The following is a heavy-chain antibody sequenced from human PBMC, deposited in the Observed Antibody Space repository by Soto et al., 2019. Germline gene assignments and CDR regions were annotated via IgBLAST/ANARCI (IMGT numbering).Heavy chain of an antibody. CDR1: GGTFSSYA. V-gene: IGHV1-69*13. CDR3: AREFYYEILTGYPCFDP. CDR2: IIPIFGTA. D-gene: IGHD3-9*01. Sequence: SVKVSCKASGGTFSSYAISWVRQAPGQGLEWMGGIIPIFGTANYAQKFQGRVTITADESTSTAYMELSSLRSEDTAVYYCAREFYYEILTGYPCFDPWGQGTLVTVSS. J-gene: IGHJ5*02.